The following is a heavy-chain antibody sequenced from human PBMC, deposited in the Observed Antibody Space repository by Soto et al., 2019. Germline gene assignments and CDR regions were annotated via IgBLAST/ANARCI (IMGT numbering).Heavy chain of an antibody. D-gene: IGHD6-13*01. J-gene: IGHJ4*02. V-gene: IGHV4-4*02. CDR1: SGSIDNVYW. CDR2: ISYDGGT. CDR3: ARRQSSSWYGL. Sequence: SETLSLTCAVSSGSIDNVYWWSWVRQPPGKGLEWIGGISYDGGTNYNPSLKSRVTISVDTSKNQFSLKLSSVTAADTAVYYCARRQSSSWYGLWGQGTLVTVSS.